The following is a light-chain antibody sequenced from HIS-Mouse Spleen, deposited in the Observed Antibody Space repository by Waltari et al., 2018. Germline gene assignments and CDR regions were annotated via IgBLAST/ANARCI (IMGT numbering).Light chain of an antibody. CDR1: SSDVGGSNY. CDR3: CSYAGSYTGV. Sequence: QSALTQPRSVSGAPGQSVTISCTGTSSDVGGSNYVPWYQQHPGKPPKLMIYDVSKRPSGVPDRFSGSKSGNTASLTISGLQAEDEADYYCCSYAGSYTGVFGTGTKVTVL. V-gene: IGLV2-11*01. J-gene: IGLJ1*01. CDR2: DVS.